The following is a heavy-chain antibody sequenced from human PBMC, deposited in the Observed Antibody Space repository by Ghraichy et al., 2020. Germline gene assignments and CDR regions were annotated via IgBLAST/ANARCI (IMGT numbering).Heavy chain of an antibody. V-gene: IGHV4-31*03. Sequence: LRLSCTVSGGSISSGAYYWSWIRQHPEKGLEWMGYIFYSGITHYNPSLKSRITISVHTSQSQFSLKLSSVTAADTAVYYCARADFNSWNVLCDYWGQGTLVTVSS. CDR2: IFYSGIT. CDR3: ARADFNSWNVLCDY. D-gene: IGHD1-1*01. CDR1: GGSISSGAYY. J-gene: IGHJ4*02.